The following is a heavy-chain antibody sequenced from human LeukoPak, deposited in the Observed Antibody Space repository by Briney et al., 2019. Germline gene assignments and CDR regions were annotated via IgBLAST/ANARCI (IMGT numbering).Heavy chain of an antibody. CDR3: ARDLGVDCSGGSCYGMDV. Sequence: GGSLRLSCAASGFTFSRYWMSWVRQAPGKGLEWVANIKQDGSDKDYVDSVKGRFTISRDNAMNSLYLQMNSLRAEDTAVYYCARDLGVDCSGGSCYGMDVWGQGTTVTVSS. V-gene: IGHV3-7*01. CDR1: GFTFSRYW. CDR2: IKQDGSDK. J-gene: IGHJ6*02. D-gene: IGHD2-15*01.